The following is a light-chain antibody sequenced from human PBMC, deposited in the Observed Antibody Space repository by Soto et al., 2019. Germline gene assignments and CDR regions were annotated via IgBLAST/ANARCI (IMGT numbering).Light chain of an antibody. CDR2: GAS. CDR1: QSVKSS. J-gene: IGKJ3*01. CDR3: QHYNQWPPFT. Sequence: EIVMTQSPATLSVSPGERATLSCRASQSVKSSLAWYQHKPDQVPRLLIYGASTRATGVPVRFSGSGSGTDFTLTISSLQAEDVAVYYCQHYNQWPPFTFGPGTKVDIK. V-gene: IGKV3-15*01.